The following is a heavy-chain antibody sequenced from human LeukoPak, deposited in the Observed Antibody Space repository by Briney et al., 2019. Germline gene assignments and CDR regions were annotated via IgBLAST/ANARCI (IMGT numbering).Heavy chain of an antibody. CDR3: AKVLLRQVSTTYLDC. CDR2: ITDSGGTT. J-gene: IGHJ4*02. Sequence: PGGSLRLSCAASGYKFNSYAMVWVRQAPGKGLEWVSGITDSGGTTYYADSVKGRFTISRDNSKSTLYLQMNSLRAEDTAIYYCAKVLLRQVSTTYLDCWGQGTLVTVSP. V-gene: IGHV3-23*01. CDR1: GYKFNSYA. D-gene: IGHD5/OR15-5a*01.